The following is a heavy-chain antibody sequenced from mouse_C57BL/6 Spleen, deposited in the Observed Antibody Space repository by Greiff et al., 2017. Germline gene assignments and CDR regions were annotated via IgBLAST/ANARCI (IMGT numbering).Heavy chain of an antibody. Sequence: VQLQQSGPELVKPGASVKISCKASGYSFTGYYMNWVKKSPEKSLEWIGEINPSTGGTTYNQKFKAKATLTVDKSSSTAYMQLKSLTSEDSAVYYCALTGLYYFDYWGQGTTLTVSS. CDR2: INPSTGGT. V-gene: IGHV1-42*01. CDR3: ALTGLYYFDY. D-gene: IGHD4-1*01. J-gene: IGHJ2*01. CDR1: GYSFTGYY.